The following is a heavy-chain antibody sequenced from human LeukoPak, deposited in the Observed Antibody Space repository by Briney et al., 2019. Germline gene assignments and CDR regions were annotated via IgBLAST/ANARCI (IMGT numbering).Heavy chain of an antibody. CDR3: ARRTNSSGGFDI. Sequence: PGESLRLSCAASGFXFIRYAITWVRQAPGKGLEWVSSISGSGGGTYHADSVRGRFTISRDNSRNTLYLQMKSLKADDTAVYYCARRTNSSGGFDIWGQGTMVTVSS. D-gene: IGHD6-25*01. CDR2: ISGSGGGT. V-gene: IGHV3-23*01. CDR1: GFXFIRYA. J-gene: IGHJ3*02.